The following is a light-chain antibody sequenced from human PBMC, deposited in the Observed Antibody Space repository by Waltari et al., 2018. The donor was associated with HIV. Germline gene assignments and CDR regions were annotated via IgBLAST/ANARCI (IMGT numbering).Light chain of an antibody. CDR1: QSVSSY. V-gene: IGKV3-11*01. CDR2: DAS. J-gene: IGKJ1*01. Sequence: EIVLTQSQATLSLSPGERATLSCRASQSVSSYLAWYQQKPGQAPRLLIYDASNRATVIPARFSGSGSGTDFTLTISSLEPEDFAVYYCQQRSNWPPWTFGQGTKVEIK. CDR3: QQRSNWPPWT.